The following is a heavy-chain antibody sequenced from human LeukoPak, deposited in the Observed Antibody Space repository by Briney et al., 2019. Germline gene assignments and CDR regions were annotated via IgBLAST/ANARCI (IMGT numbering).Heavy chain of an antibody. CDR2: VSRSGTYT. J-gene: IGHJ4*02. V-gene: IGHV3-21*01. Sequence: GGSLRLSCAASGFSFSTYAMNWVRQAPGKGLEWVSCVSRSGTYTYYADSVKGRFTVSRDNAKDSLYLQMNSLRAEDTAGYYCARDRCGEDYPDYWGQGTLVIVSS. D-gene: IGHD2-21*01. CDR3: ARDRCGEDYPDY. CDR1: GFSFSTYA.